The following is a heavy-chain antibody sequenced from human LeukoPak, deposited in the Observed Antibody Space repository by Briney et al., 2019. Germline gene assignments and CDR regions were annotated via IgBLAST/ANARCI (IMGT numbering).Heavy chain of an antibody. CDR2: IYHSGST. CDR1: GGSISSSNW. CDR3: GRDGQGAYGGNLDHDWYFDL. D-gene: IGHD4-23*01. Sequence: SGTLSLTCAVSGGSISSSNWWSWVRQPPGKGLEWIGEIYHSGSTNYNPSLKSRVTISVDKSKNQFSLKLSSVTAADTAVYYCGRDGQGAYGGNLDHDWYFDLWGRGTLVTVSS. V-gene: IGHV4-4*02. J-gene: IGHJ2*01.